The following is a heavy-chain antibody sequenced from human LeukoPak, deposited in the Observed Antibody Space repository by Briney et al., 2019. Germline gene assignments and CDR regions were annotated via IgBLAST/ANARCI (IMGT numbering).Heavy chain of an antibody. CDR2: ISGSGGST. CDR3: AKDQGGSYYDSSGYYLAPLDY. Sequence: GGSLRLSCGASGFTFSSYAMSWVRQAPGKGLEWVSAISGSGGSTYYADSVKGRFTISRDNSKNTLYLQMNSLRAEDTAVYYCAKDQGGSYYDSSGYYLAPLDYWGQGTLVTVSS. V-gene: IGHV3-23*01. CDR1: GFTFSSYA. D-gene: IGHD3-22*01. J-gene: IGHJ4*02.